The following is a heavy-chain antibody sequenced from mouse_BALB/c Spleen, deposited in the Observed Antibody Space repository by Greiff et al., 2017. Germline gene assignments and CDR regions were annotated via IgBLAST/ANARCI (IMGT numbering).Heavy chain of an antibody. CDR3: ARGAWEAWFAY. Sequence: EVKLQESGGGLVQPGGSLRLSCATSGFTFTDYYMSWVRQPPGKALEWLGFIRNKANGYTTEYSASVKGRFTISRDNSQSILYLQMNTLRAEDSATYYCARGAWEAWFAYWGQGTLVTVSA. J-gene: IGHJ3*01. D-gene: IGHD4-1*01. CDR2: IRNKANGYTT. V-gene: IGHV7-3*02. CDR1: GFTFTDYY.